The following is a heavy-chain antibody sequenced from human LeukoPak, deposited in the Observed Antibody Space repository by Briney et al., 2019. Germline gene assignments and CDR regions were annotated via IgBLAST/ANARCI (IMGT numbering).Heavy chain of an antibody. CDR3: ARDRTRSNPTRRGERWFDP. Sequence: PSETLSLTCTVSGGSISSYYWSWIRQPPGKGLECVGYIYYSGSTNYNPSLKSRVTISVDTSKNQFSLKLSSVTAADTAVYYCARDRTRSNPTRRGERWFDPWGQGTLVTVSS. CDR2: IYYSGST. J-gene: IGHJ5*02. V-gene: IGHV4-59*01. D-gene: IGHD1-1*01. CDR1: GGSISSYY.